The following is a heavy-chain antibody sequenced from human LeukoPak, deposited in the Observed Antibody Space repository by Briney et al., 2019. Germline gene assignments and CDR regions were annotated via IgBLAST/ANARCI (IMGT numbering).Heavy chain of an antibody. D-gene: IGHD3-22*01. J-gene: IGHJ4*02. Sequence: APVKVSCKASGYTFTSYGISWVRQAPGQGLEWMGWISAYSGNTNYAQKLQGRVTMTTDTSTSTAYMELRSLRSDDTAVYYWARVYDSSGYCVHYFDYWGQGTLVTVSS. CDR3: ARVYDSSGYCVHYFDY. CDR1: GYTFTSYG. CDR2: ISAYSGNT. V-gene: IGHV1-18*04.